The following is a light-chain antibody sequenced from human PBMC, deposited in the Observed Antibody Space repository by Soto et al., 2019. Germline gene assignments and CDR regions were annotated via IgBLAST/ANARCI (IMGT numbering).Light chain of an antibody. V-gene: IGKV1-27*01. CDR2: AAS. Sequence: DIKMTQSPSSLSESVGDRVTITCRASQGISNYIAWYQQKPGKAPKLLIYAASTLQSGVPSRFSGSGSGTDLPRNINSLRPEDVATYSFQNDSSVPLFGPGTKMYIK. CDR1: QGISNY. J-gene: IGKJ3*01. CDR3: QNDSSVPL.